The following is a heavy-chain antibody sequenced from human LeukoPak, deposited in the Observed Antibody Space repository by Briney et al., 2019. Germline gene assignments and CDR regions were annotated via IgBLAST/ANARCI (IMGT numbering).Heavy chain of an antibody. CDR1: GFTFSSYG. Sequence: GGSLRLSCAASGFTFSSYGMHWVRQAPGKGLEWVAVISYDGSNKYYADSVKGRFTISRDNSKNTLYLQMNSLRAEDTAVYYCAKAGYYDSSGLLLDYWGQGTLVTVSS. J-gene: IGHJ4*02. CDR2: ISYDGSNK. D-gene: IGHD3-22*01. CDR3: AKAGYYDSSGLLLDY. V-gene: IGHV3-30*18.